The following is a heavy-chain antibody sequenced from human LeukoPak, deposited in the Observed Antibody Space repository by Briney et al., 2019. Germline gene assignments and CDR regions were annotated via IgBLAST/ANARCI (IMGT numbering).Heavy chain of an antibody. D-gene: IGHD2-15*01. Sequence: SETLPLTCTVSGGSISSHGYYWGWIRQPPGKGLEWIGTIYYSGSTYYNPSLKSRVTISVDTSKNQFSLKLSSVTAADTAVYYCARDIKCSGGSCALNWFDPWGQGTLVTVSS. J-gene: IGHJ5*02. CDR3: ARDIKCSGGSCALNWFDP. V-gene: IGHV4-39*07. CDR2: IYYSGST. CDR1: GGSISSHGYY.